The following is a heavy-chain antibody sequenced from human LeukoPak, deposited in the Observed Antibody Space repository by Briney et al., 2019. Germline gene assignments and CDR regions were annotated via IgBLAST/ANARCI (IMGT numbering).Heavy chain of an antibody. CDR1: GFTFSSYW. D-gene: IGHD6-13*01. CDR2: INSDGSST. Sequence: GGSLGLSCAASGFTFSSYWMHWVRQAPGKGLVWVSRINSDGSSTSYADSVKGRFTISRDNAKNTLYLQMNSLRAEDTAVYYCARSSSSWYHDYWGQGTLVTVSS. CDR3: ARSSSSWYHDY. J-gene: IGHJ4*02. V-gene: IGHV3-74*01.